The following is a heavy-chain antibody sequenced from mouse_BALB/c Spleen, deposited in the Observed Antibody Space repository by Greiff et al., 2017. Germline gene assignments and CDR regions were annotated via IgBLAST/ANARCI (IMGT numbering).Heavy chain of an antibody. CDR3: ARRGEKYGNYDAMDY. Sequence: QVTLKESGPGILQPSQTLSLTCSFSGFSLSTSGMGVSWIRQPSGKGLEWLAHIYWDDDKRYNPSLKRRLTISKDTSSNQVFLKITSVDTADTATYYCARRGEKYGNYDAMDYWGQGTSVTVSS. V-gene: IGHV8-12*01. CDR1: GFSLSTSGMG. CDR2: IYWDDDK. D-gene: IGHD2-10*02. J-gene: IGHJ4*01.